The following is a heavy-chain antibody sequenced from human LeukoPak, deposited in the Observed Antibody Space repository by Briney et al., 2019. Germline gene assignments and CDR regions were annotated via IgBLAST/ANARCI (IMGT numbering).Heavy chain of an antibody. V-gene: IGHV3-13*01. Sequence: QPGGSLRLSCAASGFTFSSYDMHWVRQATGKGLEWVSAIGTAGDTYYPGSVKGRFTISRENAKNSLYLQMNSLRAGDTAVYYGARGGDIIGFGEPTYFDLWGRGTLVTVSS. CDR1: GFTFSSYD. D-gene: IGHD3-10*01. J-gene: IGHJ2*01. CDR3: ARGGDIIGFGEPTYFDL. CDR2: IGTAGDT.